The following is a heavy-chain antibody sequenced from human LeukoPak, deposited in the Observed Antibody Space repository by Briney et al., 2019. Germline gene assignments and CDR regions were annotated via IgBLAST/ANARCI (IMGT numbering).Heavy chain of an antibody. D-gene: IGHD3-3*01. J-gene: IGHJ5*02. V-gene: IGHV3-30-3*01. CDR2: ISYDGSNK. Sequence: GGSLRLSCAASGFTFSSYAMHWVRQAPCKGLEWVAVISYDGSNKYYADSVKGRFTISRDNSKNTLYLQMNSLRAEDTAVYYCARDPLGDFWSGYYTYNWFDPWGQGTLVTVSS. CDR1: GFTFSSYA. CDR3: ARDPLGDFWSGYYTYNWFDP.